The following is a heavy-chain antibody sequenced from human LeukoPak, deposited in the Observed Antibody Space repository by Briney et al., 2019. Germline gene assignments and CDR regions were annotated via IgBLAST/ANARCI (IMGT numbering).Heavy chain of an antibody. J-gene: IGHJ4*02. CDR1: GYSISSGYY. V-gene: IGHV4-38-2*01. CDR2: IYHSGST. D-gene: IGHD3-22*01. CDR3: ARHVRDSSGYYLYYFDY. Sequence: PSETLSLTCAVSGYSISSGYYWGWIRQPPGKGLEWIGSIYHSGSTYYNPSLKSRVTISVDTSKNQSSLKLSSVTAADTAVYYCARHVRDSSGYYLYYFDYWGQGTLVTVSS.